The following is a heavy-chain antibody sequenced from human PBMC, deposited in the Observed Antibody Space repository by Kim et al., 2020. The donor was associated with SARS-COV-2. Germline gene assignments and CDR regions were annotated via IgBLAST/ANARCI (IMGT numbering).Heavy chain of an antibody. Sequence: SQTLSLTCAISGDSVSSNSAAWNWIRQSPSRGLEWLGRTYYRSKWYNDYAVSVKSRITINPDTSKNQFSLQLNSVTPEDTAVYYCASSEGAAARSSGWQYYYYGMDVWGQGTTVTVSS. V-gene: IGHV6-1*01. CDR1: GDSVSSNSAA. D-gene: IGHD6-19*01. CDR3: ASSEGAAARSSGWQYYYYGMDV. CDR2: TYYRSKWYN. J-gene: IGHJ6*02.